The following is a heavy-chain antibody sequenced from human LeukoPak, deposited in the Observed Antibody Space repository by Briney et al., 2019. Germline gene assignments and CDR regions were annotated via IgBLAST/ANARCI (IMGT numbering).Heavy chain of an antibody. D-gene: IGHD6-19*01. Sequence: PSETLSLTCTVSGYSISSGHYWGWVRPPPGKGLEWIGSIYHSGNTYCNPSLKSRVTISVDTSKNQFSLNLSSATAADTAVYYCARHGYIAVAGTVDYWGQGTLITVSS. V-gene: IGHV4-38-2*02. CDR3: ARHGYIAVAGTVDY. J-gene: IGHJ4*02. CDR1: GYSISSGHY. CDR2: IYHSGNT.